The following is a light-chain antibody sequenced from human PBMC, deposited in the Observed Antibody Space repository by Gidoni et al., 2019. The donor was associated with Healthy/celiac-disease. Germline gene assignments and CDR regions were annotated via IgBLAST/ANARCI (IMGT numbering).Light chain of an antibody. CDR2: GAS. CDR1: QIVSSSY. CDR3: QQYCSSPRYT. J-gene: IGKJ2*01. Sequence: IVFTQSPRTLSLSPGERATLSCRASQIVSSSYLAWYQQQPGQAPRLLIYGASSRATGIPDRFSGSGSGTDFTITISRLVPEDFAVNYCQQYCSSPRYTFGQGTKLEIK. V-gene: IGKV3-20*01.